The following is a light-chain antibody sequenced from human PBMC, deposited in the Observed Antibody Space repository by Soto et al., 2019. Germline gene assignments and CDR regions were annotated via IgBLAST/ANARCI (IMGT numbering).Light chain of an antibody. V-gene: IGKV3-15*01. CDR2: GTS. J-gene: IGKJ1*01. CDR3: QQYNDWPRT. Sequence: EIVMTQSPATLSVSPGERATLSCRASQSVGTYLAWYQQKPGQAPRLLIYGTSTRAAGISPRFSGSGSGTEFTLLISSLKTKDFAVYYCQQYNDWPRTFGQGTKEVIE. CDR1: QSVGTY.